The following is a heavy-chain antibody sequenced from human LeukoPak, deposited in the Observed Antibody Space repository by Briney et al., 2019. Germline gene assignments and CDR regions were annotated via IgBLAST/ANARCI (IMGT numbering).Heavy chain of an antibody. CDR2: IKQDGSEK. CDR3: ARDLGSSWYFNYYGMDV. CDR1: GFIFSNSW. Sequence: GGSLRLSCKASGFIFSNSWMTWVRQTPGKGLEWVANIKQDGSEKYYVDSVKGRFTISRDNAKNSLYLQMNSLRAEDTAVYYCARDLGSSWYFNYYGMDVWGQGTTVTVSS. J-gene: IGHJ6*02. D-gene: IGHD6-13*01. V-gene: IGHV3-7*01.